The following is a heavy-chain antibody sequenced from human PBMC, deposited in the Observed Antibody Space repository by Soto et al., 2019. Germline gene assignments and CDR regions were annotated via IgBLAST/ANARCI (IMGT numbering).Heavy chain of an antibody. V-gene: IGHV1-69*13. D-gene: IGHD6-19*01. J-gene: IGHJ6*02. CDR1: GGTFSSYA. CDR2: IIPIFGTA. CDR3: ARGVIAVAGYYYYGMDV. Sequence: SVKVSCKASGGTFSSYAISWVRQAPGQGLEWMGGIIPIFGTANYAQKFQGRVTITADESTSTAYMELSSLRSEDTAVYYCARGVIAVAGYYYYGMDVWGQGPTVTVSS.